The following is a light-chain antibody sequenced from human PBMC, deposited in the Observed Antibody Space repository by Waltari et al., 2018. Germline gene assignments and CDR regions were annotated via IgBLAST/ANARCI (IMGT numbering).Light chain of an antibody. CDR1: QRRVTDY. J-gene: IGKJ5*01. CDR2: DVS. Sequence: EIVLTQSPGALSLSPGGCVTISCCTTQRRVTDYVAWFQQKPGQAPRLLFYDVSRRATGIPDRISGSGSGTDFTLTISRLEPGDFAVYYCQQYSNSPLAFGHGTQLDIK. CDR3: QQYSNSPLA. V-gene: IGKV3-20*01.